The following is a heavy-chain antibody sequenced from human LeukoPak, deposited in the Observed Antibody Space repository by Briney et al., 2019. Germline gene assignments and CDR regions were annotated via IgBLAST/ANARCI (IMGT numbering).Heavy chain of an antibody. CDR3: ARGFYLPRSSLPHHYYMDA. D-gene: IGHD2-15*01. CDR1: GGSFSGYY. J-gene: IGHJ6*03. Sequence: PSETLSLTCAVYGGSFSGYYWSWIRQPPGKGLEWIGEINHSGSTNYNPSLKSRVTISVDTSKNQFSLKLSSVTAADTAVYYCARGFYLPRSSLPHHYYMDAWGKGTTVTVSS. V-gene: IGHV4-34*01. CDR2: INHSGST.